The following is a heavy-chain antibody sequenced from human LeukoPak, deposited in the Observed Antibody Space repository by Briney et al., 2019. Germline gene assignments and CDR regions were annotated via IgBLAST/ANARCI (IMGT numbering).Heavy chain of an antibody. J-gene: IGHJ4*02. CDR1: GFTFGDYA. Sequence: GRSLRLSCAASGFTFGDYAMHWVRQAPGKGLEWVSGISWNSGSIGYADSVKGRFTISRDNAKNSLYLQMNSLRAEDTALYYCAKAQYSSGWWGPDYFDYWGQGTLVTVSS. CDR3: AKAQYSSGWWGPDYFDY. D-gene: IGHD6-19*01. CDR2: ISWNSGSI. V-gene: IGHV3-9*01.